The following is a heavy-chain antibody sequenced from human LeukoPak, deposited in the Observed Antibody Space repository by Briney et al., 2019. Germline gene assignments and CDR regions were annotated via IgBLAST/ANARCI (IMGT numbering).Heavy chain of an antibody. CDR1: GGSISSYY. Sequence: SETLSLTCTVSGGSISSYYWSWIRQPPGKGLEWIGYIYYSGNTNYNPSLKSRVTISVDTSKNQFSLKLSSVTAADTAVYYCARDRGYCTNGVCYGGYYYYGMDVWGQGTTVTVSS. V-gene: IGHV4-59*01. J-gene: IGHJ6*02. CDR2: IYYSGNT. CDR3: ARDRGYCTNGVCYGGYYYYGMDV. D-gene: IGHD2-8*01.